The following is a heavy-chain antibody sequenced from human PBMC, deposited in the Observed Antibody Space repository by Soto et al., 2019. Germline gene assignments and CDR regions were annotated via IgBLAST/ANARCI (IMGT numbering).Heavy chain of an antibody. V-gene: IGHV3-30-3*01. D-gene: IGHD2-8*01. CDR3: ARASGHIYATLHGPFDH. CDR2: ISHDGHNK. CDR1: GFTFNRHP. Sequence: QVQLVESGGGVVQPGRSLRLSCAASGFTFNRHPLHWVRQAPGKGLEWVAVISHDGHNKYYADSVKGRFTISRDNSMNMLYLQMHGLRTEDTAIFYCARASGHIYATLHGPFDHWRQGALVTVSS. J-gene: IGHJ4*02.